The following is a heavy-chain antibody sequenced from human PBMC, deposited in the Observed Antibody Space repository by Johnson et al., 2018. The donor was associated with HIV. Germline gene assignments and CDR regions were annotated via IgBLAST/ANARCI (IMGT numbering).Heavy chain of an antibody. CDR1: GITVSSNY. D-gene: IGHD7-27*01. CDR2: IRNKAHSYTT. Sequence: VQLVESGGGLVQPGGSLRLSCSASGITVSSNYMSWVRPAPGKGLEWVGRIRNKAHSYTTEYAASVKGRFTILRDDSKNSMYLQMNSLKTEDTAVYYCARGGEKGAFDIWGQGTMVTVSS. CDR3: ARGGEKGAFDI. J-gene: IGHJ3*02. V-gene: IGHV3-72*01.